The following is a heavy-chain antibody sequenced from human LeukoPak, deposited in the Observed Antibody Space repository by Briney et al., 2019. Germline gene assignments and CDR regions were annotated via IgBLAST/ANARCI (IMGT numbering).Heavy chain of an antibody. CDR3: ARTHSIAAAGTGGY. D-gene: IGHD6-13*01. CDR2: MNPNSGNT. J-gene: IGHJ4*02. V-gene: IGHV1-8*03. CDR1: GYTFTSYD. Sequence: ASVKVSCKASGYTFTSYDINWVRQATGQGLEWMGWMNPNSGNTGYAQKFQGRVTITRNTSISTAYMELSSLRSEDTAVYYCARTHSIAAAGTGGYWGQGTLVTVSS.